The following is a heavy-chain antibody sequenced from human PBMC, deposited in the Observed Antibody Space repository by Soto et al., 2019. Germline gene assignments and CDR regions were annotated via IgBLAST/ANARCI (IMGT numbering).Heavy chain of an antibody. V-gene: IGHV6-1*01. CDR3: ARFLAGLYGSGKTDGMDV. Sequence: SQTLSLTCAISGDSVSSNSAAWNWIRQSPSRGLEWLGRTYYRSKWYNDYAVSVKSRITINPDTSKNQFSLQLNSVTPEDTAVYYCARFLAGLYGSGKTDGMDVWGQGTTVTVSS. CDR1: GDSVSSNSAA. CDR2: TYYRSKWYN. J-gene: IGHJ6*02. D-gene: IGHD3-10*01.